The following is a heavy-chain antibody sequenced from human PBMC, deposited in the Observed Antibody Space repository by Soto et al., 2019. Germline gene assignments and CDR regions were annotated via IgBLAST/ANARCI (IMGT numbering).Heavy chain of an antibody. V-gene: IGHV4-59*08. CDR3: ARLWFGEPVDY. CDR1: GGSISSYY. Sequence: SSETLSLTCTVSGGSISSYYWSWIRQPPGKGLEWIGYIYYSGSTNYNPSLKSRVTISVDTSKNQFSLKLSSVTAADTAVYYCARLWFGEPVDYWGQGTLVTVS. J-gene: IGHJ4*02. D-gene: IGHD3-10*01. CDR2: IYYSGST.